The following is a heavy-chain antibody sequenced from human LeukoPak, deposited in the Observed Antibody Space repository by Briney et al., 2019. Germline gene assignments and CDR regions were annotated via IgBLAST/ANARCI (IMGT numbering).Heavy chain of an antibody. V-gene: IGHV4-34*01. D-gene: IGHD3-10*01. J-gene: IGHJ4*02. Sequence: SETLSLTCAVYGGSFSGYYRSWIRQPPGKGLEWIGEINHSGGTNYNPSLKSRVTISVDTSKNQFSLKLSSVTAADTAVYYCARGRILWFGELLDYWGQGTLVTVSS. CDR1: GGSFSGYY. CDR3: ARGRILWFGELLDY. CDR2: INHSGGT.